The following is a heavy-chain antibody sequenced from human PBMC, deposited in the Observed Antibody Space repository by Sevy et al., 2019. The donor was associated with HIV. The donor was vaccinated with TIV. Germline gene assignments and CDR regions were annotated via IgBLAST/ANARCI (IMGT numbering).Heavy chain of an antibody. D-gene: IGHD2-15*01. CDR2: ISGSGGST. Sequence: GGSLRLSCAASGFIFSTYVMTWVRQAPGKGLEWVSGISGSGGSTYYADSLKGRFTIFRDNSKNTLYLQMNSLRVEDTAGYYGAKGDRTFYGLDVWGQGTTVTVSS. V-gene: IGHV3-23*01. J-gene: IGHJ6*02. CDR1: GFIFSTYV. CDR3: AKGDRTFYGLDV.